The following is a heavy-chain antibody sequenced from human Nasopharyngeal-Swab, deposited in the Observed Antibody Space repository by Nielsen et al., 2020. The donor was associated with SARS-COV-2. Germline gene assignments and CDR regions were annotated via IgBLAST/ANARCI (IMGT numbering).Heavy chain of an antibody. V-gene: IGHV4-30-4*01. J-gene: IGHJ4*02. CDR1: GGSISSGDYY. D-gene: IGHD3-3*01. CDR2: IYYSGST. CDR3: ARVVGRITIFGVVIINYFDY. Sequence: SETLSLICTVSGGSISSGDYYWSWIRQPPGKGLEWIGYIYYSGSTYYNPSLKSRVTISVATSKNQFSLKLSSVTAADTAVYYCARVVGRITIFGVVIINYFDYWCQGTLVTVSS.